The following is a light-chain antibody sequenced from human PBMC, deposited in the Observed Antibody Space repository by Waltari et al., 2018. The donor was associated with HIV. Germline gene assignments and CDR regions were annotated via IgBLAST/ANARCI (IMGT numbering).Light chain of an antibody. CDR2: KNS. CDR3: QSYDSSLSGSDV. CDR1: SSNIGAGFD. Sequence: QSVLTQPPSVSGAPGQRVTISCTGSSSNIGAGFDVHWYQQLPGTAPKLLIYKNSKRPSGVPDRFSGSKSGTSASLAITGLQAEDEADYYCQSYDSSLSGSDVFGTGTKVTVL. V-gene: IGLV1-40*01. J-gene: IGLJ1*01.